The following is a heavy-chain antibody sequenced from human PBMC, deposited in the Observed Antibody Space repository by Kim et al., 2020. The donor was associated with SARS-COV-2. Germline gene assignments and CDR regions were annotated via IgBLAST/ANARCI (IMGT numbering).Heavy chain of an antibody. CDR3: ARRPRIWSGDSGDLDV. CDR2: IIHSGST. V-gene: IGHV4-34*12. Sequence: SETLSLTCAVYGGSFSGYYWSWIRQPPGEGLEWIWQIIHSGSTNYNPSLMSRVTITVDTTKNPFSWKLSNVPAADTAAYYCARRPRIWSGDSGDLDVRG. J-gene: IGHJ6*03. D-gene: IGHD3-3*01. CDR1: GGSFSGYY.